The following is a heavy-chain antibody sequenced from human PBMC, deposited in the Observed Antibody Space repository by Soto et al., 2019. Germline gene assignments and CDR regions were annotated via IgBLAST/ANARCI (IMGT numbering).Heavy chain of an antibody. J-gene: IGHJ4*02. CDR1: GGSFSGYC. Sequence: QVQLQQWGAGLLKPSETLSLTCAVYGGSFSGYCWTWIRQPPGTGLEWIGEINHSGSTNYNPSLKSRVTISVDTSKNQFSRKLTSVTAADTAVYYCARDKITGLFDYWGQGTLVTVSS. V-gene: IGHV4-34*01. CDR3: ARDKITGLFDY. CDR2: INHSGST. D-gene: IGHD2-8*02.